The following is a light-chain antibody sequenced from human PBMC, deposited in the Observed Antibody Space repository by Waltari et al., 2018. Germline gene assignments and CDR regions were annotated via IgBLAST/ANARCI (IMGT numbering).Light chain of an antibody. CDR3: SSYAATHNLV. J-gene: IGLJ3*02. CDR2: EIS. Sequence: QSALTQPPSASGSPGQSVTIACTGTSSDGGGSNFFSWYQQYPGNAPKLIIYEISKRPSGVPDRFSGSKSGNTASLTVSGLQPEDEAEYFCSSYAATHNLVFGGGTKLTV. V-gene: IGLV2-8*01. CDR1: SSDGGGSNF.